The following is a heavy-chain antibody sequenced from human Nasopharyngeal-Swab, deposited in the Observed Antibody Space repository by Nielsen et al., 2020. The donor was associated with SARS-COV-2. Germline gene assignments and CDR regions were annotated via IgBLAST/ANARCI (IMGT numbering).Heavy chain of an antibody. J-gene: IGHJ6*02. CDR3: ARGGWQLSSLPMDV. D-gene: IGHD5-24*01. V-gene: IGHV4-4*02. CDR2: VYQSGST. Sequence: WIRQSPGKGLEWIAEVYQSGSTNYNPSLDSRLTISVDKSKNQFSLKLTSVTAADTAVYYCARGGWQLSSLPMDVWGQGTTVTVSS.